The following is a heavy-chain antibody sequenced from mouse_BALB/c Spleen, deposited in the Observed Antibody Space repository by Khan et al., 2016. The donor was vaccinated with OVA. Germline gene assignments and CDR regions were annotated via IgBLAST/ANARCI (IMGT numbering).Heavy chain of an antibody. V-gene: IGHV2-6-4*01. Sequence: QVQLQQPGPGLVAPSQSLSITCTVSGFSLSRYNIHWVRQPPGKGLEWLGMIWGGGGTDYNSTLKSSLSIRKDNSKSKVFLKMNRLQTDDTAMYYCARAYYRYDGYYAMDYWGQGTPVTVSS. J-gene: IGHJ4*01. CDR1: GFSLSRYN. D-gene: IGHD2-14*01. CDR3: ARAYYRYDGYYAMDY. CDR2: IWGGGGT.